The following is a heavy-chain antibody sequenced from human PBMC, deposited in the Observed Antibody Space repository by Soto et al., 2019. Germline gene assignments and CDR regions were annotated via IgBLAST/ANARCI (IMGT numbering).Heavy chain of an antibody. V-gene: IGHV2-5*02. Sequence: SGPTLVNPTQTLTLTCTFSGFSLSTSGVGVGWIRQPPGKALEWLALIYWDDDKRYSSSLNSRLTITKDTSKNQVVLTMTNMDPVDTATYYCIQSRCGGDCLQSYASHYYYGMDVWGQGTTVTVSS. J-gene: IGHJ6*02. CDR3: IQSRCGGDCLQSYASHYYYGMDV. CDR2: IYWDDDK. CDR1: GFSLSTSGVG. D-gene: IGHD2-21*02.